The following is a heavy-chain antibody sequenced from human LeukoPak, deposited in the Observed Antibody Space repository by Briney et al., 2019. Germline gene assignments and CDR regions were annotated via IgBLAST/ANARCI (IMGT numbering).Heavy chain of an antibody. CDR1: GFTFSSYD. J-gene: IGHJ4*02. CDR3: AKDVLTIGWFVEATFDY. Sequence: GGSLRLSCAASGFTFSSYDMRWVRQAPGKGLEWVSAISSSGGSTYYADSVEGWFTISRDNSKNTLYLQMNSLRAEDTAVYYCAKDVLTIGWFVEATFDYWGQGTLVTVSS. D-gene: IGHD3-10*01. V-gene: IGHV3-23*01. CDR2: ISSSGGST.